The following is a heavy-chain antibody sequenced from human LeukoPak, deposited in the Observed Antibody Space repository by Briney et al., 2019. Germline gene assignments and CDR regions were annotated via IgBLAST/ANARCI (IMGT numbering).Heavy chain of an antibody. V-gene: IGHV4-39*07. D-gene: IGHD3-10*01. J-gene: IGHJ5*02. CDR3: ASDYGSASFDP. CDR1: GGSISSNSYY. Sequence: KPSETLSLTCAVSGGSISSNSYYWGWIRQPPGKGLEWIGSIYYSGSTYYNPSLKSRVTMSVDTSKNQFSLKLSSVTAADTAVYYCASDYGSASFDPWGQGTLVTVSS. CDR2: IYYSGST.